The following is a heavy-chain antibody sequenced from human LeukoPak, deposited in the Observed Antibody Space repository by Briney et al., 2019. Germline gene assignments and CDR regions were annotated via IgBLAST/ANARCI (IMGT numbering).Heavy chain of an antibody. J-gene: IGHJ6*03. CDR1: GYTFTGYY. CDR2: INPNSGGT. Sequence: GASVKVSCKASGYTFTGYYIHWVRQAPGQGLEWMGWINPNSGGTNYAQKFQGRVTMTRDTSISTAYMELSRLRSDDTAVYYCARDPLYGSGSYGPTMDVWGKGTTVTISS. V-gene: IGHV1-2*02. CDR3: ARDPLYGSGSYGPTMDV. D-gene: IGHD3-10*01.